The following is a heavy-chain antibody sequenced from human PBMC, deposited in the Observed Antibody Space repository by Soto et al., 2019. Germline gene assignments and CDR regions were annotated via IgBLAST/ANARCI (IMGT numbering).Heavy chain of an antibody. J-gene: IGHJ6*02. CDR1: GGSIRSYY. Sequence: LTCTDYGGSIRSYYWSGILQPSGKGLEWIGRIYTSGSTNYNPSLKSRVTMSVDTSKNQFSLKLSSVTAADTAVYYCARDSYEDYYYYGMDVWGQGTTVTVSS. CDR2: IYTSGST. D-gene: IGHD2-8*01. V-gene: IGHV4-4*07. CDR3: ARDSYEDYYYYGMDV.